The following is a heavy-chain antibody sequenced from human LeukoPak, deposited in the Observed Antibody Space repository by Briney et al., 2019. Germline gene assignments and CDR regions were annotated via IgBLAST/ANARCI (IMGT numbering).Heavy chain of an antibody. CDR1: GGSFSGYY. J-gene: IGHJ3*02. Sequence: SETLSLTCAVYGGSFSGYYWSWIRQPPGKGLEWIGYIYYSGSTNYNPSLKSRVTISVDTSKNQFSLKLSSVTAADTAVYYCARSSRSYHGAFDIWGQGTMVTVSS. CDR3: ARSSRSYHGAFDI. CDR2: IYYSGST. D-gene: IGHD1-26*01. V-gene: IGHV4-59*01.